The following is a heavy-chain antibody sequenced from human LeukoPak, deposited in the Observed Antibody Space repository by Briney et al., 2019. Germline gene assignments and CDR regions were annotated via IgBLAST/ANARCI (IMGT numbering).Heavy chain of an antibody. CDR1: GGSISSGGYY. D-gene: IGHD4-17*01. Sequence: SQTLSLTCAVSGGSISSGGYYWSWIRQPPGKGLEWIGNIYHGGSTYYNPSPKSRVTISVDRSNNQFSLKLTSVTAADTAVYYCARAFPFDDYGDPDAFDIWGQGTMVTVSS. CDR2: IYHGGST. V-gene: IGHV4-30-2*01. J-gene: IGHJ3*02. CDR3: ARAFPFDDYGDPDAFDI.